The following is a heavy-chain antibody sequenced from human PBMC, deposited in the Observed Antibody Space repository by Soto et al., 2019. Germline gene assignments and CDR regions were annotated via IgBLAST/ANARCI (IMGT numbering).Heavy chain of an antibody. V-gene: IGHV1-18*01. Sequence: ASVKVSCKASGYTFTNYGISWVRQAPGQGLEWMGWINTYNGNTNHAQKLQGRVTMTTDTSTSTAYMELRSLRSDDTAVYYCARDVPYCSSTSCYTMGFDYWGQGTLVTVSS. CDR3: ARDVPYCSSTSCYTMGFDY. J-gene: IGHJ4*02. CDR2: INTYNGNT. D-gene: IGHD2-2*02. CDR1: GYTFTNYG.